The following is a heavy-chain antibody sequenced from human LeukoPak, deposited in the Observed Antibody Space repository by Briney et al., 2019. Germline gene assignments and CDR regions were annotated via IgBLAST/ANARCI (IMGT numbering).Heavy chain of an antibody. CDR2: IYYSGST. J-gene: IGHJ4*02. V-gene: IGHV4-39*01. CDR3: ARLRGYTYGPLDY. Sequence: SETLSLTCTVSGGSISSSDYYWGRIRQPPGKGLEWIGSIYYSGSTYYNPSLKSRVTISVDTSKNQFSLKLNSVTAADTAVYCCARLRGYTYGPLDYWGQGTLVTVSS. CDR1: GGSISSSDYY. D-gene: IGHD5-18*01.